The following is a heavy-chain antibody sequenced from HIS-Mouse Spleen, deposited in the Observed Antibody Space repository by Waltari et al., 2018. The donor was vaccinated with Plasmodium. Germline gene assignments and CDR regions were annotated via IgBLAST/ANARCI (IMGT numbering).Heavy chain of an antibody. Sequence: QVPLVQSGAEVNKPGASVKVSCNASSYTFTGYHLHWVLQPPSQALAWMGGINPNSGGTNYAQKCQGRVTMTRDTSISTAYMELSRLRSDDTAVYYCARVLGYKAAAGTFVEYFQHWGQGTLVTVSS. J-gene: IGHJ1*01. CDR2: INPNSGGT. CDR3: ARVLGYKAAAGTFVEYFQH. V-gene: IGHV1-2*02. D-gene: IGHD6-13*01. CDR1: SYTFTGYH.